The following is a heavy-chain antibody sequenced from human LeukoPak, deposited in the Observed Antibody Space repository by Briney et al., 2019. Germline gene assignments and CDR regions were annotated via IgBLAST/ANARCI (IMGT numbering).Heavy chain of an antibody. CDR1: GGSFSGYY. CDR3: ARGRYYYGSGSYSQMGFDY. CDR2: INHSGST. J-gene: IGHJ4*02. V-gene: IGHV4-34*01. Sequence: SGTLSLTCAVYGGSFSGYYWSWIRQPPGKGLEWIGEINHSGSTNYNPSLKSRVTIPVDTSKNQFSLKLSSVTAADTAVYYCARGRYYYGSGSYSQMGFDYWGQGTLVTVSS. D-gene: IGHD3-10*01.